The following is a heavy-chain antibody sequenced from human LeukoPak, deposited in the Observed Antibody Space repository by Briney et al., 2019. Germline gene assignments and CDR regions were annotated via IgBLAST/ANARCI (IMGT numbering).Heavy chain of an antibody. D-gene: IGHD3-10*01. V-gene: IGHV1-2*02. J-gene: IGHJ4*02. CDR2: INPSSGGT. Sequence: ASVKVSCKASGYTFTAYYMHWVRQAPGQGLDGMGWINPSSGGTNYAQKFQGRVIMTRDTSISTAYMELSRLRSDDTAVYYCASPSNYGSGSQLNYWGQGTLVTVSS. CDR1: GYTFTAYY. CDR3: ASPSNYGSGSQLNY.